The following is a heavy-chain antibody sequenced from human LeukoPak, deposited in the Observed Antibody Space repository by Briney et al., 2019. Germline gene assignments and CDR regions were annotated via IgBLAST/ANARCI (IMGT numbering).Heavy chain of an antibody. J-gene: IGHJ4*02. Sequence: SDTLSLTCTVTDGSIRIYYWSSIRQPPWLALESIGYIYYSGSTKYNPSLKSRVTISVDSSKSQFSLKLTSVTAADTAVYYCARLGIGVVPSAMLGDYYFDYWGQGTLVTVSS. CDR2: IYYSGST. V-gene: IGHV4-59*08. CDR1: DGSIRIYY. D-gene: IGHD2-2*01. CDR3: ARLGIGVVPSAMLGDYYFDY.